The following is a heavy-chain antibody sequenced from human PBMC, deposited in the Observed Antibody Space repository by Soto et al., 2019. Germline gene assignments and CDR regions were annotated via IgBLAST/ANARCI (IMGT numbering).Heavy chain of an antibody. CDR1: GFTFSTYG. J-gene: IGHJ4*02. V-gene: IGHV3-30*03. CDR3: ARDWVLVPAGDFEY. CDR2: ILYDGSNK. Sequence: QVQLVESGGGVVQPGRSLRLSCAASGFTFSTYGMHWVRQAPGKGLEWVAVILYDGSNKYYVDSVKGRFTISRDNSKNTLYLQMNSLRAEDTAVYYCARDWVLVPAGDFEYWGQGTLVTVS. D-gene: IGHD2-2*01.